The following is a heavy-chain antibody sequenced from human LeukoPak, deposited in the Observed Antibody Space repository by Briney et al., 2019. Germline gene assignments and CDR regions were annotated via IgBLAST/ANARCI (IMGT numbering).Heavy chain of an antibody. CDR1: GFTFGNYA. CDR2: IRSNTNGGTT. J-gene: IGHJ6*03. D-gene: IGHD2-2*01. CDR3: TRQDIVLLPAAMGGGGDYYYMDV. V-gene: IGHV3-49*03. Sequence: GGSLRLSCTASGFTFGNYAMSWFRQAPGKGLEWVAFIRSNTNGGTTEYAATVKCTFTISRDDSKSIAYLQIDSLKTEDTAVYYCTRQDIVLLPAAMGGGGDYYYMDVWGKGTTVTV.